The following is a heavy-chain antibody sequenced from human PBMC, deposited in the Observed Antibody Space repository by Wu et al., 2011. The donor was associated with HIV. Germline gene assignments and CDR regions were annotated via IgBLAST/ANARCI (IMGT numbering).Heavy chain of an antibody. CDR2: ISAYNGDT. D-gene: IGHD3-10*01. J-gene: IGHJ4*02. V-gene: IGHV1-18*01. Sequence: QVQLVQSGAEVKKPGASVKVSCKASGYTFTSYGISWVRQAPGQGLEWMGWISAYNGDTNYAQKLQGRVTMTTDTSTSTAYMELRSLRSDDTAVYYCARAPGRRIITGPTHYYGSGSSPYYFDYWGQGTLVTVSS. CDR3: ARAPGRRIITGPTHYYGSGSSPYYFDY. CDR1: GYTFTSYG.